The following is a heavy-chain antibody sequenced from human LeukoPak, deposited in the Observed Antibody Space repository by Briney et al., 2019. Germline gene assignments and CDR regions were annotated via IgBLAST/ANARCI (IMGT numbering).Heavy chain of an antibody. CDR2: IYTSGST. Sequence: SETLSLTCTVSGGSISSYYWSWLRQPAGKGLEWLGRIYTSGSTNYNPSLKSRVTMSVDTSKNQFSLKLSSVTAADTAVYYCARDLEGQLANWFDPWGQGTLVTVSS. V-gene: IGHV4-4*07. J-gene: IGHJ5*02. CDR1: GGSISSYY. D-gene: IGHD6-6*01. CDR3: ARDLEGQLANWFDP.